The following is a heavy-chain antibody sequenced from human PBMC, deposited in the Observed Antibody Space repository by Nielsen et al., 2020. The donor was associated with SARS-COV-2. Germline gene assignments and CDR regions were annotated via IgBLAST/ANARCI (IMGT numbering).Heavy chain of an antibody. Sequence: ASVMVSCKASGYTFTSYAMHWVRQAPGQRLEWMGWINAGNGNTKYSQKFQGRVTITRDTSASTAYMELSSLRSEDTAVYYCARDGRYSSSPADYWGQGTLVTVSS. V-gene: IGHV1-3*01. J-gene: IGHJ4*02. CDR2: INAGNGNT. CDR1: GYTFTSYA. D-gene: IGHD6-6*01. CDR3: ARDGRYSSSPADY.